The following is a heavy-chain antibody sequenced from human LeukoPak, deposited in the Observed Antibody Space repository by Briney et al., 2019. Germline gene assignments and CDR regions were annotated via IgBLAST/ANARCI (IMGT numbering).Heavy chain of an antibody. D-gene: IGHD5-24*01. CDR1: GDSFSNFD. Sequence: AETLSLTCTVSGDSFSNFDWSWIRQPPGKGLEWIGYIYYSGSTNYNPSLKSRVTISVDTSKNQFSLKLSSVTAADTAVYYCASGGRRDGYNSDYFDYWGQGTLVTVSS. V-gene: IGHV4-59*01. CDR3: ASGGRRDGYNSDYFDY. CDR2: IYYSGST. J-gene: IGHJ4*02.